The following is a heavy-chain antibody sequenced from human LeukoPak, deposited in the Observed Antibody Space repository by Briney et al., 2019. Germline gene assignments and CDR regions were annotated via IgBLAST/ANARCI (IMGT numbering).Heavy chain of an antibody. V-gene: IGHV3-23*01. CDR3: AKDGRAYDYGDYGYFQH. Sequence: GGSLRLSCAASGFTFSSYAMSWVRQAPGKGLEWVSAISGSGGSTYYPDSVKGRFTISRDNSKNTLYLQMNSLRAEDTAVYYCAKDGRAYDYGDYGYFQHWGQGTLVTVSS. CDR1: GFTFSSYA. CDR2: ISGSGGST. D-gene: IGHD4-17*01. J-gene: IGHJ1*01.